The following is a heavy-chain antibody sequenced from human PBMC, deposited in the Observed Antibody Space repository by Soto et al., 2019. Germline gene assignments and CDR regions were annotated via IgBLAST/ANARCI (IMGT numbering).Heavy chain of an antibody. CDR1: GFTFTSSA. V-gene: IGHV1-58*01. CDR2: IVVGSGNT. CDR3: AAQGYCISTSCSLYYYGMDV. Sequence: ASVKVSCKASGFTFTSSAVQWVRQARGQRLEWIGWIVVGSGNTNYAQKFQERVTITRDMSTSTAYMELSSLRSEDTAVYYCAAQGYCISTSCSLYYYGMDVWGQGTTVTVSS. D-gene: IGHD2-2*01. J-gene: IGHJ6*02.